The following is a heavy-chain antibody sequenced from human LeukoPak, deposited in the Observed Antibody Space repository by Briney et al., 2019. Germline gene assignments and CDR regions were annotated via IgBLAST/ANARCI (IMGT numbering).Heavy chain of an antibody. J-gene: IGHJ3*02. Sequence: GGSLRLSCAASGFTFSSYWMSWVRLAPGKGLEWVANIKQDGSEKHYVDSVKGRFTISRDNAKKSLYLQMNSLRAEDTAVYYCARDVWWEPTGAFDIWGQGTMVTVSS. CDR2: IKQDGSEK. D-gene: IGHD1-26*01. V-gene: IGHV3-7*01. CDR3: ARDVWWEPTGAFDI. CDR1: GFTFSSYW.